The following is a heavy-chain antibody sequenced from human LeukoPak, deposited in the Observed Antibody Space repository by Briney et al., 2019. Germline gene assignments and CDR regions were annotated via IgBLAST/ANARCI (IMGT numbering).Heavy chain of an antibody. CDR2: VYNSGST. Sequence: PSETLSLTCTVSGDSISNYYWSWIRQPPGKGLEWIGYVYNSGSTNYNPSLKSRVTISLDTSKSQFSLKLSSVTSADTAVYYCARGGWKIDYWGQGTLVTVSS. D-gene: IGHD1-1*01. CDR1: GDSISNYY. J-gene: IGHJ4*02. CDR3: ARGGWKIDY. V-gene: IGHV4-59*01.